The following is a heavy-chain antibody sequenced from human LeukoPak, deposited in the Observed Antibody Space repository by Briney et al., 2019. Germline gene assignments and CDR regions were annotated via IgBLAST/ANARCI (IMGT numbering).Heavy chain of an antibody. V-gene: IGHV3-74*01. CDR3: ARAGLSYYYGSSGYWGRGYFDY. CDR2: INSDGSST. Sequence: PGGSLRLSCAASGFTFSSYWMHWVRQAPGKGLVWVSRINSDGSSTSYADSVKGRFTISRDNAKNTLYLQMNSLRAEDTAVYYCARAGLSYYYGSSGYWGRGYFDYWGQGTLVTVSS. CDR1: GFTFSSYW. J-gene: IGHJ4*02. D-gene: IGHD3-22*01.